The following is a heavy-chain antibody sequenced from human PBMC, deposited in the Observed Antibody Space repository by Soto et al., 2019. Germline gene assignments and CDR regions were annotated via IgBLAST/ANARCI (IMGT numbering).Heavy chain of an antibody. CDR3: ARRRLGLDF. D-gene: IGHD3-16*01. CDR2: VYYSGRT. J-gene: IGHJ4*02. Sequence: QRELQESGPGLVKPSETLPLTCTVTGGSITGDSYYWGWIRQPPGKGLEWIGNVYYSGRTFYNPSLSSRVTMSVDASKNQSSLRLSSVTAADTSVYYCARRRLGLDFWGRGTLVTVSS. CDR1: GGSITGDSYY. V-gene: IGHV4-39*01.